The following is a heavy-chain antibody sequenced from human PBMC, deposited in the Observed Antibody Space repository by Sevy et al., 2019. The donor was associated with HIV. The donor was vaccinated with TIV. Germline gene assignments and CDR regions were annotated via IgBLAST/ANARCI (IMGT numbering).Heavy chain of an antibody. V-gene: IGHV3-9*01. J-gene: IGHJ6*02. CDR1: GFPFNDHA. Sequence: GGSLRLSCAASGFPFNDHAMHWVRQVPGKGLEWVSGISWNSRNIDYADSVKGRFTISRDNARNFVYLEMNSLRPEDTAVYYFAKDINRGCDGVNCYSYYYYFYGLDVWGQGTTVTVSS. D-gene: IGHD2-21*01. CDR3: AKDINRGCDGVNCYSYYYYFYGLDV. CDR2: ISWNSRNI.